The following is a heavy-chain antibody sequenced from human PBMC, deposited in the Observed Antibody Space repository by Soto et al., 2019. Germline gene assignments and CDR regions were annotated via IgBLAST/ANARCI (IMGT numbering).Heavy chain of an antibody. V-gene: IGHV5-51*01. J-gene: IGHJ5*02. D-gene: IGHD6-13*01. CDR1: GYSFTSYW. CDR3: ARQSRIAAAGMFDP. Sequence: GESLKISCNGSGYSFTSYWIGWVRQMPGKGLEWMGIIYPGDSDTRYSPSFQGQVTISADKSISTAYLQWSSLKASDTAIYYCARQSRIAAAGMFDPWGQGTLVTVSS. CDR2: IYPGDSDT.